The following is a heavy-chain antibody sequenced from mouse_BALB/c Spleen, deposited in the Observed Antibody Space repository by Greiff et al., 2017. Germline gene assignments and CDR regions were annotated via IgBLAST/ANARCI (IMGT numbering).Heavy chain of an antibody. Sequence: EVHLVESGGGLVKLGGSLKLSCAASGFTFSSYYMSWVRQTPEKRLELVAAINSNGGSTYYPDTVKGRFTISRDNAKNTLYLQMSSLKSEDTALYYCAREGTGYFDYWGQGTTLTVSS. V-gene: IGHV5-6-2*01. CDR2: INSNGGST. D-gene: IGHD3-3*01. CDR3: AREGTGYFDY. CDR1: GFTFSSYY. J-gene: IGHJ2*01.